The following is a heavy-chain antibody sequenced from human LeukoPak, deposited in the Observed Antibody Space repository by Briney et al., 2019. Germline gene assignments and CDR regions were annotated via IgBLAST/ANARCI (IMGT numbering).Heavy chain of an antibody. CDR2: INPNSGGT. Sequence: HGASVKVSCKASGYTFTGYYMHWVRQAPGQGLEWMGWINPNSGGTNYAQKFQGRVTMTRDTSISTAYMELSRLRSDDTAVYYCARYDFRTYYDSSLDYWGQGTLVTVSS. CDR3: ARYDFRTYYDSSLDY. V-gene: IGHV1-2*02. J-gene: IGHJ4*02. CDR1: GYTFTGYY. D-gene: IGHD3-22*01.